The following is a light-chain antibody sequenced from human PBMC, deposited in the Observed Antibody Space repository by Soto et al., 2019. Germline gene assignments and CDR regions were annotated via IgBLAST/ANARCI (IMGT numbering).Light chain of an antibody. CDR3: QSYDSSLSGSA. CDR1: SSNIGAGYD. V-gene: IGLV1-40*01. Sequence: QLVLTQPPSVSGAPGQRVTISCTGSSSNIGAGYDVHWYQQLPGTAPKLLIYGNSNRPSGVPDRFSGSKSGTSASLAITGLQAEDEADYYCQSYDSSLSGSAFGTGTKLTVL. CDR2: GNS. J-gene: IGLJ1*01.